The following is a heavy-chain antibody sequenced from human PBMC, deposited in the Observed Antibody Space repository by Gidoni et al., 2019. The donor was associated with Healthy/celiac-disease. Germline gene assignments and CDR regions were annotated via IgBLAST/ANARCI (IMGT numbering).Heavy chain of an antibody. J-gene: IGHJ4*02. CDR2: TYHSGST. CDR3: ARGDTYYYDYDY. D-gene: IGHD3-22*01. CDR1: GGSISSGGYS. V-gene: IGHV4-30-2*01. Sequence: QLQLQESGSGLVKPSQTLSLTSAFSGGSISSGGYSWSWIRQPPGKGLEWIGYTYHSGSTYYNPSLKSRVTISVDRSKNQFSLKLSSVTAADTAVYYCARGDTYYYDYDYWGQGTLVTVSS.